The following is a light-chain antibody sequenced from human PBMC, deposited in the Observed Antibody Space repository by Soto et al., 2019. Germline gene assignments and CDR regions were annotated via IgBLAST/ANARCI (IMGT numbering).Light chain of an antibody. V-gene: IGLV2-8*01. CDR3: TAYAGGNDV. Sequence: QSALTQPPSASGSPGQSVTISCTGTSSDVGGYNYVSWYQQYPGKVPKLMIYEVNKRPSGVPDRVSGSKPGNTASLTVSGLQAEDEAEYYCTAYAGGNDVFGTGTKVTVL. CDR2: EVN. CDR1: SSDVGGYNY. J-gene: IGLJ1*01.